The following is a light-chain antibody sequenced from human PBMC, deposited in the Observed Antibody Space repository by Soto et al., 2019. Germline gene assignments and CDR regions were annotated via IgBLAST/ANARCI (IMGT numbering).Light chain of an antibody. CDR1: QSVLYSSNNKNY. J-gene: IGKJ4*01. V-gene: IGKV4-1*01. CDR3: QKYYITPS. CDR2: WAS. Sequence: DIVMTQSPDSLAVSLGEGATINCKSSQSVLYSSNNKNYLAWYQQKPGQPPKLLIYWASTRESGVPDRFSGSGSRTDFTLTCSSLQAEDVAVYYCQKYYITPSFGGGTKVEIK.